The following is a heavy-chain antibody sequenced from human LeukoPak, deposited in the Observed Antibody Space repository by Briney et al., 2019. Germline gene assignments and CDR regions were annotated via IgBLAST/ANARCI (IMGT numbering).Heavy chain of an antibody. CDR1: GYSFTSYW. D-gene: IGHD5-12*01. V-gene: IGHV5-51*01. J-gene: IGHJ4*02. CDR2: IYPGDSDT. Sequence: GESLQISCKASGYSFTSYWSGWLRQMPGKGLEWMGIIYPGDSDTRYSPSFQGQVTISADKSISTAYLQWSSLKASDTAMYYCATRAGYSGYDFHYWGQGTLVTVSS. CDR3: ATRAGYSGYDFHY.